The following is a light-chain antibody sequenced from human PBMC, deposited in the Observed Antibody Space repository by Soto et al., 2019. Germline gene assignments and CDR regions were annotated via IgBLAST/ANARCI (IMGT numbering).Light chain of an antibody. CDR3: QSYDSSLSALV. J-gene: IGLJ3*02. V-gene: IGLV1-40*01. Sequence: QSVLTQPPSVSGAPGQRVTISCTGSSSNIGAGYDVPWYQQLPGTAPKLLIYGNSNRPSGVPDRFSGSKSGTSASLAITGLQAEDEADYYCQSYDSSLSALVFGGGTKVTVL. CDR1: SSNIGAGYD. CDR2: GNS.